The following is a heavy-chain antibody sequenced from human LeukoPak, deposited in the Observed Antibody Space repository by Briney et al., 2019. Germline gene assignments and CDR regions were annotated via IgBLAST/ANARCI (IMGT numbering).Heavy chain of an antibody. V-gene: IGHV3-74*01. CDR2: INSDGSST. CDR1: GFTFSSYW. D-gene: IGHD3-22*01. Sequence: GGSLRLSCAASGFTFSSYWMHWVRQAPGKGLVWVSRINSDGSSTSYADSVKGRFTISRDNAKNTLYLQMNSLRAEDTAVYYCARGPPYYYDSSGYVRVSFDYWGQGTLVTVSS. J-gene: IGHJ4*02. CDR3: ARGPPYYYDSSGYVRVSFDY.